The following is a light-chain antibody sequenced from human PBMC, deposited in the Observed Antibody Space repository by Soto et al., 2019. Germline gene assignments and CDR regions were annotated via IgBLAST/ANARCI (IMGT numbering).Light chain of an antibody. V-gene: IGLV2-11*01. J-gene: IGLJ1*01. CDR2: DVS. CDR3: CSYAGSPSYV. CDR1: SSDVGGYNY. Sequence: QSVLTQPRSVSGSPGQSVTISCTGTSSDVGGYNYVSWYQQHPGKAPKLMIYDVSKRPSGVPDRFSGSKSGNTASLTISGLQAEDEADYYCCSYAGSPSYVFGTGPKLTVL.